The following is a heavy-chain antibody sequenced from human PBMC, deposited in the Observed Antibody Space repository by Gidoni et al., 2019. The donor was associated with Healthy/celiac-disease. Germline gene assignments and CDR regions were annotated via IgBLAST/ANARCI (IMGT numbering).Heavy chain of an antibody. Sequence: QVQLQESGPGLVKPSETLSLTCTVSGGSISSYYWSWIRQPPGKGLEWIGYIYYSGSTNYNPSLKSRVTISVDTSKNQFSLKLSSVTAADTAVYYCARGQPGYSYGYNWFDPWGQGTLVTVSS. J-gene: IGHJ5*02. D-gene: IGHD5-18*01. CDR2: IYYSGST. CDR3: ARGQPGYSYGYNWFDP. V-gene: IGHV4-59*01. CDR1: GGSISSYY.